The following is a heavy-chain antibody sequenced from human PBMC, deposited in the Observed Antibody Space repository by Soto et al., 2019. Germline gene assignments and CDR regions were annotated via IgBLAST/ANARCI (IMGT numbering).Heavy chain of an antibody. J-gene: IGHJ3*02. Sequence: QVQLQESGPELVKPSQTLSLTCTVSGASFSSGDYYWNWIRQHPGKGLEWIGYIYYTGNTYYNPSLKSRVTISLDTSKNHFSLNLTSVTAADTAVYYCARPTGTIFSFDIWGQGTMVTVSS. CDR3: ARPTGTIFSFDI. CDR1: GASFSSGDYY. D-gene: IGHD3-3*01. CDR2: IYYTGNT. V-gene: IGHV4-31*03.